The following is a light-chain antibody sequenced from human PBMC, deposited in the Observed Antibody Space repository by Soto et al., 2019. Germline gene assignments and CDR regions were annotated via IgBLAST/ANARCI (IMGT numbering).Light chain of an antibody. CDR1: SSDVGGYNY. Sequence: QSALTQPASVSGSPGQSITISCTGTSSDVGGYNYVSWYQQHPGKAPKLMIYDVSNRPSGVSNRFSGSKSGSTASLTISGLQAEDEADYYCSLYTSSSTLSFGGGTQLTVL. CDR2: DVS. CDR3: SLYTSSSTLS. V-gene: IGLV2-14*01. J-gene: IGLJ2*01.